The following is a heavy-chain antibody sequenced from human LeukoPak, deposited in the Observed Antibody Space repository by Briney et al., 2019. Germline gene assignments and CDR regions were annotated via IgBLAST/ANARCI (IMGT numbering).Heavy chain of an antibody. CDR2: ISGSGHSI. Sequence: GGSLRLSCAVSGFSFSNYDMSWVRQAPGKGLEWVSAISGSGHSIYYADSVKGRFTISRDNSKDTLHLQMNSLRAEDTAVYYCANSAGRGCYFDYWGQGTLVTVSS. D-gene: IGHD3-10*01. CDR3: ANSAGRGCYFDY. J-gene: IGHJ4*02. V-gene: IGHV3-23*01. CDR1: GFSFSNYD.